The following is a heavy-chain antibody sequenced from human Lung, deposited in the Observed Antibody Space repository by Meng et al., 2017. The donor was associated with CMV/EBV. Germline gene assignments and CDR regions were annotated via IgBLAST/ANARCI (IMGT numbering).Heavy chain of an antibody. CDR2: INPNSGGT. J-gene: IGHJ5*02. V-gene: IGHV1-2*02. D-gene: IGHD2-2*01. Sequence: ASXXVSXKASGYTFTGYYMHWVRQAPGQGLEWMGWINPNSGGTNYAQKFQGRVTMTRDTSISTAYMELSRLRSDDTAVYYCARVDCSSTSCYLLDGWFDPWXQG. CDR3: ARVDCSSTSCYLLDGWFDP. CDR1: GYTFTGYY.